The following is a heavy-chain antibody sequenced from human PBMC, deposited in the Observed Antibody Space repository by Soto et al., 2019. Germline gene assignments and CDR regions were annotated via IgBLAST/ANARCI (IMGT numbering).Heavy chain of an antibody. Sequence: ASVKVSCEASGYGFTRYTMNWVRQAPGQRLEWMGWINPDNGNTKSSQKFQDRVIITRDTSASTAYMDLSSLRSEDTAVYYCARGIATGQLDPWGQGTLVTVSS. CDR2: INPDNGNT. V-gene: IGHV1-3*01. CDR3: ARGIATGQLDP. CDR1: GYGFTRYT. D-gene: IGHD2-15*01. J-gene: IGHJ5*02.